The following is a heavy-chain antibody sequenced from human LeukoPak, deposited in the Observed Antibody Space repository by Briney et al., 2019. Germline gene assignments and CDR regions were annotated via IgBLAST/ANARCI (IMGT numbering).Heavy chain of an antibody. V-gene: IGHV4-59*01. CDR2: IYYSGST. CDR1: GGSISSYY. D-gene: IGHD3-16*01. Sequence: PSETLSLTCTVSGGSISSYYWSWLRQPPGKGLEGLAYIYYSGSTNYNPSLKRRVTISVDTSKNQFSLKLSSVTAADTAVYYCARTYYDSGGNWFDPWGQGTLVTVFS. CDR3: ARTYYDSGGNWFDP. J-gene: IGHJ5*02.